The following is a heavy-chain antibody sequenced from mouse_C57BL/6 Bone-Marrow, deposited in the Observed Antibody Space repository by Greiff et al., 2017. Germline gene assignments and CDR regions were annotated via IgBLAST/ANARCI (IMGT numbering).Heavy chain of an antibody. CDR2: IDPSDSYT. CDR3: ARKGDYDGFAY. J-gene: IGHJ3*01. V-gene: IGHV1-59*01. Sequence: QVQLQQPGAELVRPGTSVKLSCKASGYTFTSYWMHWVKQRPGQGLEWIGVIDPSDSYTNYNQKFKGKATLTVDTSSSTAYMQLSSLTSEDSAVYYCARKGDYDGFAYWGQGTLVTVSA. D-gene: IGHD2-4*01. CDR1: GYTFTSYW.